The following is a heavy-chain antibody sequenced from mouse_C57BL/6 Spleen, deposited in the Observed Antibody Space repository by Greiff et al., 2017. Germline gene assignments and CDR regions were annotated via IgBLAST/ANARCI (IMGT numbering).Heavy chain of an antibody. V-gene: IGHV5-4*01. CDR3: GREWGNAWFAY. CDR2: ISDGGSYT. J-gene: IGHJ3*01. Sequence: EVKLVESGGGLVKPGGSLKLSCAASGFTFSSYAMSWVRQTPEKRLEWVATISDGGSYTYYPDNVKGRFTISRDNAKNNLYLQMSHLKSEDTAMXDCGREWGNAWFAYWGQGTLVTVSA. CDR1: GFTFSSYA.